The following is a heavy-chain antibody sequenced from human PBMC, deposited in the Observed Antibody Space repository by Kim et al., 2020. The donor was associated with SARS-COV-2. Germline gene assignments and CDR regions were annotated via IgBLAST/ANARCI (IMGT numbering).Heavy chain of an antibody. CDR3: ARGGDGDPKLPYYYGMDV. D-gene: IGHD4-17*01. J-gene: IGHJ6*02. Sequence: GGSLRLSCAASGFTFSSYGMHWVRQAPGKGLEWVAVIWYDGSNKYYADSVKGRFTISRDNSKNTLYLQMNSLRAEDTAVYYCARGGDGDPKLPYYYGMDVWGQGTTVTVSS. CDR1: GFTFSSYG. V-gene: IGHV3-33*01. CDR2: IWYDGSNK.